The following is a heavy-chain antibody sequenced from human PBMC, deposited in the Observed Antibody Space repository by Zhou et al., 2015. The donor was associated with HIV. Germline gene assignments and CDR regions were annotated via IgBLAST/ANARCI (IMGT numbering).Heavy chain of an antibody. Sequence: EVQLVESGGDLVQPGGSLRLSCAVSGFTVTNHWVAWVRQAPGEGLEWVSSINTDESEKSYVDSVKGRFTISRDNAKNSLYLQMNSLRAEDTAVYYCARDAADYGDFDYWGQGTLVTVSS. J-gene: IGHJ4*02. CDR1: GFTVTNHW. D-gene: IGHD4-17*01. CDR2: INTDESEK. CDR3: ARDAADYGDFDY. V-gene: IGHV3-7*01.